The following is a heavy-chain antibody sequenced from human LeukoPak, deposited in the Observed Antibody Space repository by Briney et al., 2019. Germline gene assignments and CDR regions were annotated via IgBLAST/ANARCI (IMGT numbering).Heavy chain of an antibody. J-gene: IGHJ4*02. Sequence: GGSLRLSCAASGFTFSSYWMSWVRQAPGKGLEWVANIKQDGSEKNNVDSVKGRFTISRDNAKTSLYLQMNSLRAEDTAVYYCARSLWPEDYWGQGTLVTVSS. CDR3: ARSLWPEDY. V-gene: IGHV3-7*01. CDR1: GFTFSSYW. CDR2: IKQDGSEK. D-gene: IGHD5-18*01.